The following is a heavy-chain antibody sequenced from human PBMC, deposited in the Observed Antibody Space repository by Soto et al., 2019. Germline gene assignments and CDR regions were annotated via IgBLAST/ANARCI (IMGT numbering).Heavy chain of an antibody. J-gene: IGHJ4*02. CDR3: SSWGSGQTNDC. CDR2: IRSKANSYAT. V-gene: IGHV3-73*02. CDR1: GLTFSGSA. Sequence: EVQVVESGGGLVQPGGSLKLSCAASGLTFSGSAMHWVRQASGKGLEWVGRIRSKANSYATAYAASVKGRFTISRDDSKNTAYLQMNSLKTEDTAVHYCSSWGSGQTNDCWGQGTLVTVSS. D-gene: IGHD3-10*01.